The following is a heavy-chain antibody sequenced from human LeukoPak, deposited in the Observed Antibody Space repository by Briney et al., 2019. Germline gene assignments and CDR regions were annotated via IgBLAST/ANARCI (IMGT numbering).Heavy chain of an antibody. D-gene: IGHD2-15*01. CDR3: AKGVGCSGGTCYSGHGMDV. CDR1: GFTFSSYG. Sequence: GGSLRLSCAASGFTFSSYGMHWVRQAPGKGLEWVSALSGSGANTYYADSVKGRFTISRDNSKNTLYLQVNSLRAEDTAVYYCAKGVGCSGGTCYSGHGMDVWGQGTTVTVSS. V-gene: IGHV3-23*01. J-gene: IGHJ6*02. CDR2: LSGSGANT.